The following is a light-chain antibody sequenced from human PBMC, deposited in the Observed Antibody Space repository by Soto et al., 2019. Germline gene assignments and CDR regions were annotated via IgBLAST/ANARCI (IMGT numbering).Light chain of an antibody. CDR2: AAS. CDR1: ESIDNW. J-gene: IGKJ1*01. CDR3: QQYHTAWT. Sequence: DIQMTQSPSTLSASVGDTATITCRASESIDNWLAWYQQKPGQAPKLLIFAASTLVRGVPSRFSGRGSGTEFTLTISSLQADDYATFYWQQYHTAWTFGQGTKVEIK. V-gene: IGKV1-5*01.